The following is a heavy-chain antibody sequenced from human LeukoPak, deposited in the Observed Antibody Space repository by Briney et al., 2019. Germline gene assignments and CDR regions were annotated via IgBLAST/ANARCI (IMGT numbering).Heavy chain of an antibody. CDR2: IHTSGGT. J-gene: IGHJ5*02. V-gene: IGHV3-53*01. D-gene: IGHD4-17*01. Sequence: GGSLRLSCAASGLTGSHNYVSWVRQAPGKGLEWVSAIHTSGGTCYADSVKGRFTISRDTSKNTLYLQINSLRVEDTAVYYCIVFGDSNHWGQETLVTVSS. CDR1: GLTGSHNY. CDR3: IVFGDSNH.